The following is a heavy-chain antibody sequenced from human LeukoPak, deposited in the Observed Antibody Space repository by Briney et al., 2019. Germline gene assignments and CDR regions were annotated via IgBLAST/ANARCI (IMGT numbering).Heavy chain of an antibody. CDR3: ARGVYGDYLDY. V-gene: IGHV4-39*07. J-gene: IGHJ4*02. CDR1: GGSIIGNSTDY. D-gene: IGHD4-17*01. Sequence: PSQTLSLTCTVSGGSIIGNSTDYWGWVRQTPGKGLEWIATVHHSGGTYVNPSLKRRVTISVHMSKSQFSLKLSSVTAADTAVYYCARGVYGDYLDYWGQGTLVTVSS. CDR2: VHHSGGT.